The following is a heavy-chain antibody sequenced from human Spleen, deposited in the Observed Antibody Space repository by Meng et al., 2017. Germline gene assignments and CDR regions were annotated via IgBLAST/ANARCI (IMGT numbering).Heavy chain of an antibody. Sequence: GESLKISCAASGFTFSSYAMHWVRQAPGKGLEWVSCISGSGGTTHYADSVKGRFTISRDNSKNTLYLEMNTLRAEDTAIYYCARDGFDYWGRGTRVTVSS. CDR2: ISGSGGTT. CDR1: GFTFSSYA. V-gene: IGHV3-23*01. CDR3: ARDGFDY. J-gene: IGHJ4*02.